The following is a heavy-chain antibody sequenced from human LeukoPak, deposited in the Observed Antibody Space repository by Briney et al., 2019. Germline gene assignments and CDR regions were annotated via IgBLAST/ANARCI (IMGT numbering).Heavy chain of an antibody. CDR2: INPNSGGT. V-gene: IGHV1-2*02. J-gene: IGHJ6*03. CDR3: ARGWNWRRGYYYYYMDV. Sequence: ASVKVSCKASGYTFTGYYMLWVRQAPGQEREWMGWINPNSGGTNYAQKFQGRVTMTRDTSISTAYMELSRLRSDDTAAYYCARGWNWRRGYYYYYMDVWGKGTTVTVSS. D-gene: IGHD1-7*01. CDR1: GYTFTGYY.